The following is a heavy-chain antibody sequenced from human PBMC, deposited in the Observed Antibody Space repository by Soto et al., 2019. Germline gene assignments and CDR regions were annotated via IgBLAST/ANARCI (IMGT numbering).Heavy chain of an antibody. J-gene: IGHJ4*01. CDR2: ISAYNGNT. CDR3: ASALGIAVAGTCFDY. CDR1: GYTFTSYG. D-gene: IGHD6-19*01. V-gene: IGHV1-18*01. Sequence: QVQLVQSGAEVKKPGASVKVSCKASGYTFTSYGISWVRQAPGQGLEWMGWISAYNGNTNYAQKLQGRVTMTTDTATSTAYMELRSLRSDDTAVYYCASALGIAVAGTCFDYWGQGTLVTVSS.